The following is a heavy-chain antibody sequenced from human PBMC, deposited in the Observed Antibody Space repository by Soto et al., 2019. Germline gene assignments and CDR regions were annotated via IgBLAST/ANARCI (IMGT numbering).Heavy chain of an antibody. CDR3: ASVLRVGIQHFDY. J-gene: IGHJ4*02. V-gene: IGHV1-69*13. CDR2: IIPIFGTA. D-gene: IGHD2-21*01. CDR1: GGTFSSYA. Sequence: GASVKVSCKASGGTFSSYAISWVRQAPGQGLEWMGGIIPIFGTANYAQKFQGRVTITADESTSTAYMELSSLRSEDTAVYYCASVLRVGIQHFDYWGQGTLVTVSS.